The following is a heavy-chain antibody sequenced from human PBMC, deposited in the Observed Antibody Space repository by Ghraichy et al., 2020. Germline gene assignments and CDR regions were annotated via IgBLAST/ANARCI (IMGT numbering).Heavy chain of an antibody. J-gene: IGHJ3*02. Sequence: GGSLRLSCAASGFTFSSYAMSWVRQAPGKGLEWVSAISGSGGSTYYADSVKGRFTISRDNSKNTLYLQMNSLRAEDTAVYYCAKDSYYDSSVRPYAFDIWGQGTMVTVSS. V-gene: IGHV3-23*01. CDR3: AKDSYYDSSVRPYAFDI. CDR1: GFTFSSYA. CDR2: ISGSGGST. D-gene: IGHD3-22*01.